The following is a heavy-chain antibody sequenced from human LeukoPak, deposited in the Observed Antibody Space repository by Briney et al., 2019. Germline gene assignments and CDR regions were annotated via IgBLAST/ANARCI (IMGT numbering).Heavy chain of an antibody. Sequence: ASVKVSCKASGYTFTSYDINWVRQTTGQGLEWMGWMNPNSGNTGCAQKFQGRVTMTRNTSISTAYMELSSLRSEDTAVYYCARGRSGYDLDAFDIWGQGTMVTVSS. CDR2: MNPNSGNT. J-gene: IGHJ3*02. CDR1: GYTFTSYD. V-gene: IGHV1-8*01. CDR3: ARGRSGYDLDAFDI. D-gene: IGHD5-12*01.